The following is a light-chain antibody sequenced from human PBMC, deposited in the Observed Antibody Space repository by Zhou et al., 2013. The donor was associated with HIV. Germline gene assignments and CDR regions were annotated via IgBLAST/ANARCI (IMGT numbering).Light chain of an antibody. CDR3: QQYKIYPLT. V-gene: IGKV1D-16*01. CDR2: GAT. Sequence: DIQMTQSPSSVSASVGDIVTITCRASQGISTWLAWYQQKPMKAPKLLIYGATTLQSGVPSRFSGSGSGTDFTLTISNLQPEDIASYYCQQYKIYPLTFGGGTKVEIK. CDR1: QGISTW. J-gene: IGKJ4*01.